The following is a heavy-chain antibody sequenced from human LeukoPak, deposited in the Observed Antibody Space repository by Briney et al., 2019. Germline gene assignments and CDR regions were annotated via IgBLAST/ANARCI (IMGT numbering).Heavy chain of an antibody. J-gene: IGHJ6*03. Sequence: SVKVSCKASGGTFGSYAISWVRQAPGQGLEWMGGIIPIFGTANYAQKFQGRVTITADESTSTAYMELSSLRSEDTAVYYCARDRSGFGASYYYYYMDVWGKGTTVTISS. CDR2: IIPIFGTA. V-gene: IGHV1-69*13. D-gene: IGHD3-10*01. CDR3: ARDRSGFGASYYYYYMDV. CDR1: GGTFGSYA.